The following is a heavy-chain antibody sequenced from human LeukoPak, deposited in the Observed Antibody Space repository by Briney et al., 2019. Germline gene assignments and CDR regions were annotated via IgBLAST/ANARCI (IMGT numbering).Heavy chain of an antibody. J-gene: IGHJ3*02. Sequence: SVKVSCKASGGTFSSYAISWVRQAPGQGLEWMGGIIPFFGTANYAQKFQGRVTITADESTSTAYMELSSLRSEDTAVYYCARFVLLGITMVRGVDAFDIWGQGTMVTVSS. CDR3: ARFVLLGITMVRGVDAFDI. CDR1: GGTFSSYA. V-gene: IGHV1-69*13. D-gene: IGHD3-10*01. CDR2: IIPFFGTA.